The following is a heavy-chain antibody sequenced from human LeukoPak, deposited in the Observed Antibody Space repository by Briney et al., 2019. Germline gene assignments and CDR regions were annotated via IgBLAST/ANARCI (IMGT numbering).Heavy chain of an antibody. Sequence: PGGSLRLSCGASGFTFSHYAMNWVRQAPGQGLEWVAIISYGGNNQYYADSVKGRFTISRDNTKNTVYLQMNSSRPEDTAAYYCARAPDSSGYYYHFDYWGQGTLVTVSS. CDR2: ISYGGNNQ. D-gene: IGHD3-22*01. CDR3: ARAPDSSGYYYHFDY. J-gene: IGHJ4*02. CDR1: GFTFSHYA. V-gene: IGHV3-30-3*01.